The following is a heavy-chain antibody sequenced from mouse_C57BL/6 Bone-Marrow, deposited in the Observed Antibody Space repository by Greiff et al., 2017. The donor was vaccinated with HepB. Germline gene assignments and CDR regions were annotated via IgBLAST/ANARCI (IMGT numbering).Heavy chain of an antibody. CDR2: ISSGSSTI. J-gene: IGHJ4*01. V-gene: IGHV5-17*01. CDR1: GFTFSDYG. Sequence: EVKLVESGGGLVKPGGSLKLSCAASGFTFSDYGMHWVRQAPEKGLEWVAYISSGSSTIYYADTVKGRFTISRDNAKNTLFLQMTSLRSEDTAMYYCARGAAYYAMDYWGKGTSVPVSS. CDR3: ARGAAYYAMDY.